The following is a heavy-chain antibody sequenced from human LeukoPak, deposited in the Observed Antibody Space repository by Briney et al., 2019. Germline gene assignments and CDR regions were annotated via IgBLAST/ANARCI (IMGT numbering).Heavy chain of an antibody. D-gene: IGHD3-10*01. CDR2: INPILGIA. CDR3: ARDRSPYYYGSGSYYNEYFQH. V-gene: IGHV1-69*04. Sequence: SVKVSCKASGGTFSSYAISWVRQAPGQGLEWMGRINPILGIANYAQKFQGRVTITADKSTSTAYMELSSLRSEDTAVYYCARDRSPYYYGSGSYYNEYFQHWGQGTLVTVSS. CDR1: GGTFSSYA. J-gene: IGHJ1*01.